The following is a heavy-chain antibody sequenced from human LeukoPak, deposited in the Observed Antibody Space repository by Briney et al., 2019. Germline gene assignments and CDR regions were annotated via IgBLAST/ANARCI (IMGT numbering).Heavy chain of an antibody. CDR3: ARTPRITIFGVVDAFDI. CDR2: ISSSSSYI. Sequence: PGGSLRLSCAASGFTFSSYSMNWVRQAPGKGLEWVSSISSSSSYIYYADSVKGRFTISRDNAKNSLYLQMNSLRAEDTAVYYCARTPRITIFGVVDAFDIWGQGTMVTVST. CDR1: GFTFSSYS. D-gene: IGHD3-3*01. J-gene: IGHJ3*02. V-gene: IGHV3-21*01.